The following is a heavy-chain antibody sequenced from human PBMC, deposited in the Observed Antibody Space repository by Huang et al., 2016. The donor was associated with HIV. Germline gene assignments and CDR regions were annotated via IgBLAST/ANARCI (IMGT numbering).Heavy chain of an antibody. CDR2: ISFDGGEK. CDR3: ARQGTYGGFDY. J-gene: IGHJ4*02. V-gene: IGHV3-30-3*01. Sequence: QVQLVESGGGVVQPGRSRRFSCAASGFTFSQYSVHWVRQAPGEGLDWVAVISFDGGEKYYADSVKGRFTISRDNSKNTLYLQMNSLRGQDTAVYYCARQGTYGGFDYWGQGTLVTVSS. CDR1: GFTFSQYS. D-gene: IGHD4-17*01.